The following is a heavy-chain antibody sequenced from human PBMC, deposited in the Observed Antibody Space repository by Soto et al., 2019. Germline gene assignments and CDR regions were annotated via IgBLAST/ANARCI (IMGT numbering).Heavy chain of an antibody. Sequence: SGGSLRLSCSASGFTFSSYWMHWVRQAPGKGLVWVSRINSDGNSTSYADSVKGRFTISRDNAKNTLYLQMNSLRAEDTAVYYCARDVSVYYFDYWGQGTLVTVSS. J-gene: IGHJ4*02. CDR1: GFTFSSYW. D-gene: IGHD2-8*01. CDR2: INSDGNST. V-gene: IGHV3-74*01. CDR3: ARDVSVYYFDY.